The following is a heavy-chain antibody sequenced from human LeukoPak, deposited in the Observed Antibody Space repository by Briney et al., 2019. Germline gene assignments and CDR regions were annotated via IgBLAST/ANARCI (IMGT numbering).Heavy chain of an antibody. J-gene: IGHJ4*02. CDR3: ARVNVCPRCNFDY. V-gene: IGHV3-74*01. D-gene: IGHD3-16*01. CDR2: ISTDGSSA. CDR1: GFTFSNYW. Sequence: PGGSLRLSCAASGFTFSNYWMHWVRQAPGKGLLWVSRISTDGSSAIYADSVKGRFTISRDNAKNTLYLQMNSLRAEDTAVYYCARVNVCPRCNFDYWGQGTLVTV.